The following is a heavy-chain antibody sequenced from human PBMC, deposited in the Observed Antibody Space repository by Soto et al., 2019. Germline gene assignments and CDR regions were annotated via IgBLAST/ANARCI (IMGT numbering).Heavy chain of an antibody. D-gene: IGHD3-9*01. J-gene: IGHJ4*02. CDR2: ISSSSSYI. V-gene: IGHV3-21*01. Sequence: PGGSLRLSCAASGFTFSSYSMNWVRQAPGKGLEWVSSISSSSSYIYYADSVKGRFTISRDNAKNSLYLQMNSLRAEDTAVYYCARFFPYFVWYPQAPNDYWSQGTLVTVSS. CDR3: ARFFPYFVWYPQAPNDY. CDR1: GFTFSSYS.